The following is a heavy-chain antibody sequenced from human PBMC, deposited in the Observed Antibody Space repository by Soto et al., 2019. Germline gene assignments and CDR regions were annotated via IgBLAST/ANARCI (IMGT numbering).Heavy chain of an antibody. D-gene: IGHD2-15*01. CDR1: GFTFSNYG. J-gene: IGHJ4*02. Sequence: QVQLVESGGGVVQPGRSLRLSCAASGFTFSNYGTHWVRQAPGKGLEWVAVISYDGSNRYYADSVKGRFTISRDNSKNTLDLQMNSLRPDDTAVYYCAKALSGGYCSGGSCSLDYWGQGNLVTVSS. CDR3: AKALSGGYCSGGSCSLDY. V-gene: IGHV3-30*18. CDR2: ISYDGSNR.